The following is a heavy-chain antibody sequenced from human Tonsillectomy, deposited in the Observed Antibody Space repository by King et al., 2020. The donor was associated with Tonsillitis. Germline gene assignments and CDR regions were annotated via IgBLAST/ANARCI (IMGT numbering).Heavy chain of an antibody. Sequence: QLVQSGAEVKKPGASVKVSCKASGYTFTSYGIIWVRQAPGQGLEWMGWISPYNGNTNYAQNLQGRVTMTTDTSTSTAYMELGSLRSDDTAVYYCSRVGYCTNDVCLVAAVYWGQGTLVTVSS. CDR2: ISPYNGNT. V-gene: IGHV1-18*01. D-gene: IGHD2-8*01. CDR1: GYTFTSYG. J-gene: IGHJ4*01. CDR3: SRVGYCTNDVCLVAAVY.